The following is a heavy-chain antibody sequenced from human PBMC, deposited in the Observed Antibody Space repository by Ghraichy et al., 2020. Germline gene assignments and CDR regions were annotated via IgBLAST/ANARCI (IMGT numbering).Heavy chain of an antibody. CDR3: ARDLRREDTAMVKRVSGWFDP. Sequence: GGSLRLSCAASGFTFSSYGMHWVRQAPGKGLEWVAFIRYDGSNKYYADSVKGRFTISRDNSKNTLYLQMNSLRAEDTAVYYCARDLRREDTAMVKRVSGWFDPWGQGTLFTVSS. CDR1: GFTFSSYG. CDR2: IRYDGSNK. D-gene: IGHD5-18*01. J-gene: IGHJ5*02. V-gene: IGHV3-30*02.